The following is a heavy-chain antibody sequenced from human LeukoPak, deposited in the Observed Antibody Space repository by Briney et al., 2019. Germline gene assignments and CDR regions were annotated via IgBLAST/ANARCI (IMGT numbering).Heavy chain of an antibody. CDR2: INPNSGGT. CDR1: GYTFTGYY. Sequence: ASVKVSCKASGYTFTGYYMLWVRQAPGQGLEWMGWINPNSGGTNYAQKFQGRVTMTRDTSISTAYMELSRLRSDDTAVYYCARDSSGPRPDQLDYWGQGTLVTVSS. CDR3: ARDSSGPRPDQLDY. D-gene: IGHD3-22*01. J-gene: IGHJ4*02. V-gene: IGHV1-2*02.